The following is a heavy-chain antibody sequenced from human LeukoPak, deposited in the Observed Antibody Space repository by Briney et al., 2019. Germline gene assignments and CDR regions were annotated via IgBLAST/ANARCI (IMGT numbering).Heavy chain of an antibody. D-gene: IGHD3-9*01. CDR1: GFKFSDHY. V-gene: IGHV3-23*01. CDR3: AKDTNGILTGYYGG. J-gene: IGHJ4*02. Sequence: PGGSQRLSCAASGFKFSDHYIDWVRQAPGKGLEWVSAISGSGGSTYYADSVKGRFTISRDNSKNTLYLQMNSLRAEDTAVYYCAKDTNGILTGYYGGWGQGTLVTVSS. CDR2: ISGSGGST.